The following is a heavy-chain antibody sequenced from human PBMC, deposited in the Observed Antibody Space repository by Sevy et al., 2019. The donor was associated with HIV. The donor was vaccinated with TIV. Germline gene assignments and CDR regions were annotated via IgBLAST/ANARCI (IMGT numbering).Heavy chain of an antibody. CDR3: ARGLAALPGYYYGMDV. D-gene: IGHD6-6*01. CDR1: GFTFSSYG. J-gene: IGHJ6*02. V-gene: IGHV3-30*03. Sequence: GGSLRLSCAASGFTFSSYGMHWVRQAPGKGLEWVAVILYDGSNKYYAYSVKGRFTISRDNSKNTRYLQMNSLRAGDTAVYYCARGLAALPGYYYGMDVWGQGTAVTVSS. CDR2: ILYDGSNK.